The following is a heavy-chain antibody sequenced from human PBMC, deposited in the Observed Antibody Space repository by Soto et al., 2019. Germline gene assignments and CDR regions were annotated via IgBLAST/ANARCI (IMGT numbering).Heavy chain of an antibody. Sequence: SETLSLTCTVSGGSISSYYWSWIRQPPGKGLEWIGYIYYSGSTNYNPSLKSRVTISVDTSKNQFSLKRSSVTAADTAVYYCARHASVWSDDSSGYYYWFDPWGQGTLVTVSS. CDR2: IYYSGST. CDR1: GGSISSYY. J-gene: IGHJ5*02. CDR3: ARHASVWSDDSSGYYYWFDP. V-gene: IGHV4-59*08. D-gene: IGHD3-22*01.